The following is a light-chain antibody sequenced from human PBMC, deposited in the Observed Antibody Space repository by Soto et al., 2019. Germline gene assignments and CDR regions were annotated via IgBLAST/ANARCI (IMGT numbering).Light chain of an antibody. CDR3: CSYAGPTTFVL. J-gene: IGLJ2*01. CDR1: SSDVGSYNL. V-gene: IGLV2-23*02. Sequence: SVLTQPASVSGSPGQSITISCTGTSSDVGSYNLVSWYQQHPGKVPKLMIYEVTKRPSGVSNRFSGSKSGITASLTISGLQAEDEADYYCCSYAGPTTFVLFGGGTKLTVL. CDR2: EVT.